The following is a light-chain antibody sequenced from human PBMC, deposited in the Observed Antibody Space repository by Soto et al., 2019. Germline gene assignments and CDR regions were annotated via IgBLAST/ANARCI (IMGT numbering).Light chain of an antibody. CDR3: QQRSNWPIT. CDR1: QSVSNTY. V-gene: IGKV3D-20*02. J-gene: IGKJ5*01. CDR2: DAS. Sequence: EIVLTQSPGTLSLSPGERATLSCRASQSVSNTYLAWYQQKPGQAPRVLIYDASNRATGIPVRFSGSGSGTDFTLTISSLEPEDFAVYYCQQRSNWPITFGQGTRLEIK.